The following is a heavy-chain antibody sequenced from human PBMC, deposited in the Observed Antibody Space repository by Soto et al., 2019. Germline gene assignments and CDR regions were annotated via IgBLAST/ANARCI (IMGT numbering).Heavy chain of an antibody. CDR2: IYHSGST. CDR1: GGSISSSNW. CDR3: ARDRFGSGWYPVTRDYFDY. Sequence: QVQLQESGPGLVKPSGTLSLTCAVSGGSISSSNWWSWVRQPPGKGLEWIGEIYHSGSTNYNPSLMCRVTISVDKSKNQFSLKLSSVTAADTAVYYCARDRFGSGWYPVTRDYFDYWGQGTLVTVSS. J-gene: IGHJ4*02. D-gene: IGHD6-19*01. V-gene: IGHV4-4*02.